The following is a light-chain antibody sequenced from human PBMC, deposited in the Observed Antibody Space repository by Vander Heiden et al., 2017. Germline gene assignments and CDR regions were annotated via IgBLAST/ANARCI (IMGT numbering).Light chain of an antibody. J-gene: IGKJ4*01. V-gene: IGKV3-15*01. CDR2: GVS. CDR3: QQDKNWPPLT. CDR1: QSVSSK. Sequence: EIVMTQSPATLSVSPGERATLSCRASQSVSSKLAWYQQKPGQAPRLLIYGVSTRATGIPARFSGSGYGTEFTLTISSRRSEDFAVYYCQQDKNWPPLTFGGGTKVEIK.